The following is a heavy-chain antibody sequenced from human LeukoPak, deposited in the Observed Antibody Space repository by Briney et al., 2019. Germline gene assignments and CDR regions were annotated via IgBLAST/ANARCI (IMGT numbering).Heavy chain of an antibody. CDR3: ATSIAVAGAYDAFDI. V-gene: IGHV1-24*01. Sequence: ASVKVSCKVSGYTLTELSMHWVRQAPGKGLEWMGGFDPEDGETIYAQKFQGRVTMTEDTSTDTAYMELSSLRSEDTAVYYRATSIAVAGAYDAFDIWGQGTMVTVSS. CDR1: GYTLTELS. D-gene: IGHD6-19*01. J-gene: IGHJ3*02. CDR2: FDPEDGET.